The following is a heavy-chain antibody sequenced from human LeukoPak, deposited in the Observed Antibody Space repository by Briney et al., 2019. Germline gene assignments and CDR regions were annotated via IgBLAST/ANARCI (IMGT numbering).Heavy chain of an antibody. CDR3: ARAYWGSSKWFDP. J-gene: IGHJ5*02. D-gene: IGHD7-27*01. CDR1: GGSISSYY. Sequence: PSETLSLTCTVSGGSISSYYWSWIRQPPGKGLEWIGYIYYSGSTYYNPSLKSRVTISVDTSKNQFSLKLSSVTAADTAVYYCARAYWGSSKWFDPWGQGTLVTVSS. V-gene: IGHV4-30-4*08. CDR2: IYYSGST.